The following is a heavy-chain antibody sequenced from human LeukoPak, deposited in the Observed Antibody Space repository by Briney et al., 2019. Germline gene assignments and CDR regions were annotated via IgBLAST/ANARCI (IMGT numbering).Heavy chain of an antibody. Sequence: GGSLRLSCAASGFTFSTYAMSWVRQAPGKGLEWVSAITGSGGNTWYADSVKGRFTISRDNSKNTLFLQMSSLRAEDTALYYCAKYKTGYYYNGLDVWGQGTTVTVSS. CDR1: GFTFSTYA. D-gene: IGHD1-14*01. CDR2: ITGSGGNT. V-gene: IGHV3-23*01. CDR3: AKYKTGYYYNGLDV. J-gene: IGHJ6*02.